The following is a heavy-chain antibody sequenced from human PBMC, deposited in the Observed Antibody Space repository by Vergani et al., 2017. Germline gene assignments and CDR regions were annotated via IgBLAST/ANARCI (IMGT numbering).Heavy chain of an antibody. CDR2: IIPSLGRA. V-gene: IGHV1-69*04. J-gene: IGHJ4*02. Sequence: QVQLVQSGAEVTKPGASVKVPCKVSGYTLPEFSMHWVRQAPGQGLEWMGRIIPSLGRANYAQKFQGRVTITADKSTSTAYMELSSLRSEDTAVYYCARDAGSSGSDYWGQGTLVTVSS. CDR3: ARDAGSSGSDY. D-gene: IGHD6-19*01. CDR1: GYTLPEFS.